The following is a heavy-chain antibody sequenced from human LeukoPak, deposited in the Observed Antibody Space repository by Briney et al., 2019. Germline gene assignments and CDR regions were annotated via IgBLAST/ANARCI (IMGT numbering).Heavy chain of an antibody. CDR2: IIPIFGTA. CDR3: ARDLYYYGSGRSPSSYDAFDI. CDR1: GGTFSSYA. J-gene: IGHJ3*02. V-gene: IGHV1-69*01. Sequence: SVKVSCKASGGTFSSYAISWVRQAPGQGLEWMGGIIPIFGTANYAQKFQGRVTITADESTSTAYVELSSLRSEDTAVYYCARDLYYYGSGRSPSSYDAFDIWGQGTMVTVSS. D-gene: IGHD3-10*01.